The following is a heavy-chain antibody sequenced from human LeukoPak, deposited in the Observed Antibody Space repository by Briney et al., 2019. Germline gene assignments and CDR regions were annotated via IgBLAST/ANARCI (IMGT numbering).Heavy chain of an antibody. CDR3: ARVRGGYCTGDRCYGDFFFDN. Sequence: ASVKVSCKASRYSFTGYYMHGVRQAPGQGGEGMGWIDHTRGETKFAKKFQGRVTLTRDTTTTTVYMESNSLKSDDTAVYFCARVRGGYCTGDRCYGDFFFDNWGQGT. J-gene: IGHJ4*02. V-gene: IGHV1-2*02. D-gene: IGHD2-15*01. CDR2: IDHTRGET. CDR1: RYSFTGYY.